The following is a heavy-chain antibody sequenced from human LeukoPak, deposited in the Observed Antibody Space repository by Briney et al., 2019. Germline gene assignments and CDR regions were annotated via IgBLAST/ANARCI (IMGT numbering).Heavy chain of an antibody. CDR1: GFTFSFHN. J-gene: IGHJ5*02. CDR2: ISSSSSYI. CDR3: ASTAAAGHNWFDP. V-gene: IGHV3-21*01. Sequence: GGSLRLSCAASGFTFSFHNMNWVRQAPGKGLEWVSSISSSSSYIYYADSVKGRFTISRDNAKNSLYLQMNSLRAEDTAVYYCASTAAAGHNWFDPWGQGTLVTVSS. D-gene: IGHD6-13*01.